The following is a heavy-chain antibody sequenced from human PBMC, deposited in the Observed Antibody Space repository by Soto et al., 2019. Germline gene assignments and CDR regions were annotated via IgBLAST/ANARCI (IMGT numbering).Heavy chain of an antibody. CDR3: AHSSRYAAFDI. D-gene: IGHD3-9*01. CDR1: GFPLSATGVS. J-gene: IGHJ3*02. Sequence: QITLKESGPALVKDTQTLTLTCAFSGFPLSATGVSVGWILQPPGKALEWLALVFWDDEKRYSPSLRNRLTITKDTSKNQVVLTMTNVDPADTATFYCAHSSRYAAFDIWGQGTLVTVSS. V-gene: IGHV2-5*02. CDR2: VFWDDEK.